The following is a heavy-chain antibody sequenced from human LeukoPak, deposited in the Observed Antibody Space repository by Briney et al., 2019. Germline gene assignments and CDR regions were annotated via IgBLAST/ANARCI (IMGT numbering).Heavy chain of an antibody. J-gene: IGHJ4*02. V-gene: IGHV3-7*01. Sequence: PGGSLRLSCVASGFTFSSYWMGWVRQAPGKGLEWVAFIKEDGSEKYYVDSVKGRFTISRDNAQNSLYLQVNSLRAEDTAVYYCARDRGSRTGSDYWGQGTLVTVSS. CDR1: GFTFSSYW. CDR2: IKEDGSEK. CDR3: ARDRGSRTGSDY. D-gene: IGHD3-10*01.